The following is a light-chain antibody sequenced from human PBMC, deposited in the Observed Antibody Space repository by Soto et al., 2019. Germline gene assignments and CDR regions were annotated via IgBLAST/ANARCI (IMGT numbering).Light chain of an antibody. V-gene: IGLV1-40*01. Sequence: QSVLTQPPSVSGAPGQRVTISCTGSSSNLGAGYDVHWYQLLPGTAPKLLIYGNSNRPSGVPDRFSGSKSGTSASLAITGLQAEDEADYYCQSYDSSLSGSVFGGGTKLTVL. J-gene: IGLJ3*02. CDR2: GNS. CDR3: QSYDSSLSGSV. CDR1: SSNLGAGYD.